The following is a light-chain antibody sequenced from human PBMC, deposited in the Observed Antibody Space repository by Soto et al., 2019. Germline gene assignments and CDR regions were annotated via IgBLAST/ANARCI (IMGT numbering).Light chain of an antibody. V-gene: IGKV3-11*01. CDR1: QSVSSY. J-gene: IGKJ1*01. Sequence: EIVLTQSPATLSLSPGERATLSCRASQSVSSYLAWYQQKPGQAPRLLIYDASNRATGIPARFSGSGSGTDFTLTISGLETEDFAVYYCQQRSNWRWTFGQGTKVEIK. CDR2: DAS. CDR3: QQRSNWRWT.